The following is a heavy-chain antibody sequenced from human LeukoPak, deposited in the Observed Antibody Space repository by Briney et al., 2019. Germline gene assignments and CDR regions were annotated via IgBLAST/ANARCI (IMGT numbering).Heavy chain of an antibody. D-gene: IGHD5-24*01. V-gene: IGHV4-59*08. J-gene: IGHJ3*02. CDR2: IHYSGST. Sequence: SETLSLTCTVSGGSISSYYWSWIRQPPGKGLEWIGNIHYSGSTNYNPSLRSRVTILVDTSKNQFSLKLTSVTAADTAVYYCARPRDGYNFGAFDIWGQGTLVTVSS. CDR1: GGSISSYY. CDR3: ARPRDGYNFGAFDI.